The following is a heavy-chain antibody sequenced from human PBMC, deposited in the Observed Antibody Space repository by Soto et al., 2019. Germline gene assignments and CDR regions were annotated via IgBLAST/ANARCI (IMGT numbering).Heavy chain of an antibody. J-gene: IGHJ4*02. Sequence: EVQLVESGGGLVQPGRSLRLSCAASGFTFDDYAMHWVRQAPGKGLEWVSGISWNSGSIGYADSVKGRFTISRDNAKNSLYLQMNSLRAEDTALYYCGNGGQLLAEGGGYWGQGTLVTVSS. CDR1: GFTFDDYA. V-gene: IGHV3-9*01. CDR3: GNGGQLLAEGGGY. D-gene: IGHD2-2*01. CDR2: ISWNSGSI.